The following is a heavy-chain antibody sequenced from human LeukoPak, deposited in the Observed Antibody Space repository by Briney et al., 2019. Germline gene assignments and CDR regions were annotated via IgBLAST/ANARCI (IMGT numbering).Heavy chain of an antibody. V-gene: IGHV3-7*01. CDR2: IDQEGSGK. CDR1: GFTFNTYW. CDR3: ARDPKWLDY. Sequence: GGSLRLSCEAPGFTFNTYWMSWVRQAPGKGLEWVANIDQEGSGKYYVDSVEGRFTISRDNAKNSLYLQMNSLRAEDTAVYYCARDPKWLDYWGQGTLVTVSS. D-gene: IGHD5-12*01. J-gene: IGHJ4*02.